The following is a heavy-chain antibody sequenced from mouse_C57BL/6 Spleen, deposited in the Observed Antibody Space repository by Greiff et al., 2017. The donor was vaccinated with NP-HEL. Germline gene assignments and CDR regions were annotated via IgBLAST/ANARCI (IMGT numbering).Heavy chain of an antibody. J-gene: IGHJ4*01. CDR3: ASNYGDYAMDY. V-gene: IGHV1-81*01. CDR2: IYPRSGNT. Sequence: VMLVESGAELARPGASVKLSCKASGYTFTSYGISWVKQRTGQGLEWIGEIYPRSGNTYYNEKFKGKATLTADKSSSTAYMELRSLTSEDSAVYFCASNYGDYAMDYWGQGTSVTVSS. D-gene: IGHD1-1*01. CDR1: GYTFTSYG.